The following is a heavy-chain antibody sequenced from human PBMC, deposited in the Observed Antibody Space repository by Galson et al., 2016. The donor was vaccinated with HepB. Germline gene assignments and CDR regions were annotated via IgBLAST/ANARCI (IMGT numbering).Heavy chain of an antibody. J-gene: IGHJ4*02. Sequence: SLRLSCAAAGFTFSTYGMHWVRQAPGKGLEWVAVIWYDGSNKYYADSVKGRFTISRDNSKNTLYLQMNSLRAEDTAVYYCARDQSPWGSGSYYWEFDYGGQGTLVIVSS. CDR2: IWYDGSNK. V-gene: IGHV3-33*01. CDR3: ARDQSPWGSGSYYWEFDY. CDR1: GFTFSTYG. D-gene: IGHD1-26*01.